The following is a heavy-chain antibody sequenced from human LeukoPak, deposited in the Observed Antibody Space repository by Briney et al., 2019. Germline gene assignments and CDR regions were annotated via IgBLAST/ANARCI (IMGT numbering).Heavy chain of an antibody. CDR3: ARDWYHAFDF. D-gene: IGHD3-9*01. J-gene: IGHJ3*01. V-gene: IGHV3-15*07. CDR1: GFTFSNTW. CDR2: IKSKTGGGTT. Sequence: GGSLRLSCAASGFTFSNTWMNWVRQAPGKGLVWVGRIKSKTGGGTTDYAAPVKGRFTISRDDSKNTVYLQMNSLKSEDTAVYYCARDWYHAFDFWGQGTMVTVSS.